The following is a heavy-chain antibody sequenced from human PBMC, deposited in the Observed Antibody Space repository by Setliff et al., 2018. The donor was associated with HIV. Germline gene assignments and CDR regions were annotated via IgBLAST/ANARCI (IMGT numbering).Heavy chain of an antibody. J-gene: IGHJ4*02. V-gene: IGHV4-34*01. Sequence: PSETLSLTCAVYGGSFSGYYWSWIRQPPGKGLEWIGEITHRGITDYNPSLKSRVTILVDTSKNQFSLKLSSVTAADTAVYYCARGHRGISARRGGYYMDYWGQGALVTVSS. CDR1: GGSFSGYY. CDR3: ARGHRGISARRGGYYMDY. CDR2: ITHRGIT. D-gene: IGHD6-6*01.